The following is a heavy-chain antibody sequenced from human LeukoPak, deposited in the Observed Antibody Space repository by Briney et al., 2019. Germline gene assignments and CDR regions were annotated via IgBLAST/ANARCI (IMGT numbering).Heavy chain of an antibody. D-gene: IGHD4-17*01. CDR2: IYYSGRT. Sequence: SETLSLTCGVSGGSMSSSSYYWGWIRQPRGKGLEWIGSIYYSGRTYYNPSLKSRVTISVDSSKNQCSLKLSSVTAADTAVYYCARHGTVTHRFDYWGQGTLVTVSS. J-gene: IGHJ4*02. CDR1: GGSMSSSSYY. CDR3: ARHGTVTHRFDY. V-gene: IGHV4-39*01.